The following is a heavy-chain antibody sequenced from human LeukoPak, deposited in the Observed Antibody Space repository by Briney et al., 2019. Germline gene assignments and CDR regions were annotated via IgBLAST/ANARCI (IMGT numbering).Heavy chain of an antibody. D-gene: IGHD5-24*01. CDR3: ARTNVEMATTFDY. CDR2: IYTSGST. CDR1: GGSISSGSYY. Sequence: TLSLTCTVSGGSISSGSYYWSWIRQPAGKGLEWIGRIYTSGSTNYNPSLKSRVTISVDTSKNQFSLKLSSVTAADRAVYYCARTNVEMATTFDYWGQGTLVTVSS. J-gene: IGHJ4*02. V-gene: IGHV4-61*02.